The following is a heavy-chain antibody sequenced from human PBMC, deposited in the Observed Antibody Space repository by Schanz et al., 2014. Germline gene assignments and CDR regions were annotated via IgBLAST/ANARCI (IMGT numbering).Heavy chain of an antibody. Sequence: DWPGGSLRLSCAASGFTFSDYYMAWIRQAPGKGLEWVSHISGSSIHKNYADSVKGRFSISRDNGETSVYLQINSLRVEDTAVYYCAKRNHDMQSLPLDYWGQGTLVAVSS. CDR3: AKRNHDMQSLPLDY. V-gene: IGHV3-11*03. D-gene: IGHD3-9*01. CDR2: ISGSSIHK. J-gene: IGHJ4*02. CDR1: GFTFSDYY.